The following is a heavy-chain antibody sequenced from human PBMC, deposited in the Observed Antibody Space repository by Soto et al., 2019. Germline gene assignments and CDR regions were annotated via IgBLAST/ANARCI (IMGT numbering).Heavy chain of an antibody. Sequence: EASAKVSCNASGYSFTSYGIIWVRQAPGQGLEWMGWISAYNGNTNYAQKLQGRVTMTTDTSTSTAYMELRSLRSDDTAVYYCAREDTAMAPGRYYYGMDVWGQGTTVTVSS. CDR2: ISAYNGNT. CDR1: GYSFTSYG. CDR3: AREDTAMAPGRYYYGMDV. J-gene: IGHJ6*02. V-gene: IGHV1-18*04. D-gene: IGHD5-18*01.